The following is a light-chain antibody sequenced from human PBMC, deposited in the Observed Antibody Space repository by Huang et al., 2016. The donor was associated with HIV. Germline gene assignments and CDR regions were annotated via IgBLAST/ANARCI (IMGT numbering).Light chain of an antibody. J-gene: IGKJ4*01. CDR3: QQYESWPPLT. V-gene: IGKV3-15*01. CDR2: ATS. CDR1: QSVRGK. Sequence: EIVMTQSPDTLSVSPGERATLSCRASQSVRGKLAWYQQKPGQAPRLLLHATSTRAAGVAARFSGSGSGTEFTLTISSLQSEDCGVYYCQQYESWPPLTFGGGTKVEIK.